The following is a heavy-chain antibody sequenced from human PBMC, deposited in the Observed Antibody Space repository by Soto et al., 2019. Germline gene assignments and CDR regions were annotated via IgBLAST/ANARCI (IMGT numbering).Heavy chain of an antibody. CDR1: GFTFSSYG. CDR2: IWYDGSNK. CDR3: AREDYGDYEESSAFDI. D-gene: IGHD4-17*01. V-gene: IGHV3-33*01. Sequence: QVQLVESGGGVVQPGRSLRLSCAASGFTFSSYGMHWVRQAPGKGLAWVAVIWYDGSNKYYADSVKGRFTISRDNSKNTLYLQMNSLRAEDTAVYYCAREDYGDYEESSAFDIWGQGTMVTVSS. J-gene: IGHJ3*02.